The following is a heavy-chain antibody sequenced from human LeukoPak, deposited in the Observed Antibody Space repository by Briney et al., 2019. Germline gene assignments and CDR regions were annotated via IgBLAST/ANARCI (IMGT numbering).Heavy chain of an antibody. D-gene: IGHD6-19*01. Sequence: NSSETLSLTCTVSGYSISSGYYWGWIRQPPGKGLEWIGSNSHSGSTYYNPSLKSRVTISVDTSKNQFSLKLSSVTAADTAVYYCAREYSSGWSNFDYWGQGTLVTVSS. V-gene: IGHV4-38-2*02. CDR1: GYSISSGYY. CDR3: AREYSSGWSNFDY. CDR2: NSHSGST. J-gene: IGHJ4*02.